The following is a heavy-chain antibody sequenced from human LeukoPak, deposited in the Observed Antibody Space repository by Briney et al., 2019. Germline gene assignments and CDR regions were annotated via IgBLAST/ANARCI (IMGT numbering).Heavy chain of an antibody. Sequence: GSLRLSCAASGFAFNSYSMCWVRQAPGKGLEWVSYITSSSNTIYYADSVKGRLTISRDNAQNSLYLQMNSLRAEDTAVYYCARVSITGYYYYMDVWGKGTTVTVSS. V-gene: IGHV3-48*01. CDR2: ITSSSNTI. CDR3: ARVSITGYYYYMDV. CDR1: GFAFNSYS. J-gene: IGHJ6*03. D-gene: IGHD5-24*01.